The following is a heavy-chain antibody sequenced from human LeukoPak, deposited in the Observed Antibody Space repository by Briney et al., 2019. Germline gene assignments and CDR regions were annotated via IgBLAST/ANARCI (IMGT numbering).Heavy chain of an antibody. Sequence: ASVKVSCKASGGTFSSYAISWVRQAPGQGLEWMGGIIPIFGTANYAQKFQGRVTITRYTSASTVYMELSSLRYEDTALYYCARGEIVFTFGSGRLGDAFDIWGQGTMVTVSS. CDR3: ARGEIVFTFGSGRLGDAFDI. V-gene: IGHV1-69*05. CDR1: GGTFSSYA. D-gene: IGHD3-16*01. J-gene: IGHJ3*02. CDR2: IIPIFGTA.